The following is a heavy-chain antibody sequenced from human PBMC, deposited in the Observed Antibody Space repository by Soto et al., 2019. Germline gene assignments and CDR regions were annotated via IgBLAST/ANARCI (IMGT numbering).Heavy chain of an antibody. CDR1: GGSLSDYY. D-gene: IGHD3-22*01. CDR2: INHSGST. Sequence: XETLYLTCSVYGGSLSDYYWSWIRQPPGKGLDWIGEINHSGSTNYNPSLKSRVTISVDTSKNQFSLKLSSVTAADTAVYYCARVVRPQYYYDSSGYYFGYWGQGTLVTVSS. CDR3: ARVVRPQYYYDSSGYYFGY. V-gene: IGHV4-34*01. J-gene: IGHJ4*02.